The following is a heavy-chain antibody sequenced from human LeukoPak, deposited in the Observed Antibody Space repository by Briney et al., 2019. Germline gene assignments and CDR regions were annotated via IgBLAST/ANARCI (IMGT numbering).Heavy chain of an antibody. D-gene: IGHD6-13*01. J-gene: IGHJ4*02. Sequence: VASVKVSCKASGGTFSSYAISWVRQAPGQGLEWMGRIIPILGIANYAQKFQGRVTMTEDTSTDTAYMELSSLRSEDTAVYYCASEAAAAGDYWGQGTLVTVSS. CDR3: ASEAAAAGDY. V-gene: IGHV1-69*04. CDR1: GGTFSSYA. CDR2: IIPILGIA.